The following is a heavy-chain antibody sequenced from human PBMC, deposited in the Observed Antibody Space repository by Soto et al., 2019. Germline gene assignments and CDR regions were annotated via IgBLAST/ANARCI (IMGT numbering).Heavy chain of an antibody. V-gene: IGHV1-2*02. D-gene: IGHD3-3*01. CDR1: GYIFSDHY. J-gene: IGHJ4*02. CDR2: VNPYNCVT. Sequence: ASVTVSCKDSGYIFSDHYLNWVRPAPGQGLEGMGWVNPYNCVTYVAQKFQYRIIMTSDTYINTVYLEVTSLRSDETAFYYCARAPSIIGHITNSGEAGPGILEYWGQGTPVTVSS. CDR3: ARAPSIIGHITNSGEAGPGILEY.